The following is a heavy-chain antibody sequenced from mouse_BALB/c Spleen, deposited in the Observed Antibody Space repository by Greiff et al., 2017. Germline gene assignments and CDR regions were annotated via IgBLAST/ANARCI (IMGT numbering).Heavy chain of an antibody. CDR2: INPGSGGT. J-gene: IGHJ4*01. D-gene: IGHD1-1*01. Sequence: VNVVESGAELVRPGTSVKVSCKASGYAFTNYLIEWVKQRPGQGLEWIGVINPGSGGTNYNEKFKGKATLTADKSSSTAYMQLSSLTSDDSAVYFCARSPHLSRAMDYWGQGTSVTVSS. V-gene: IGHV1-54*01. CDR3: ARSPHLSRAMDY. CDR1: GYAFTNYL.